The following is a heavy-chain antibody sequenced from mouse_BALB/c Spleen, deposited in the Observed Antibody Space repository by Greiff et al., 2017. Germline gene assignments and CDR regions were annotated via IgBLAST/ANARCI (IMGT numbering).Heavy chain of an antibody. J-gene: IGHJ2*01. D-gene: IGHD1-1*01. V-gene: IGHV1-15*01. Sequence: VKLVESGAELVRPGASVTLSCKASGYTFTDYEMHWVKQTPVHGLEWIGAIDPETGGTAYNQKFKGKATLTADKSSSTAYMELRSLTSEDSAVYYCTRSSSYYFDYWGQGTTLTVSS. CDR1: GYTFTDYE. CDR2: IDPETGGT. CDR3: TRSSSYYFDY.